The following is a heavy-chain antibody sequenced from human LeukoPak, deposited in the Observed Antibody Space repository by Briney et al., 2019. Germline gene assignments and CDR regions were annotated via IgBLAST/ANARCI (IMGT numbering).Heavy chain of an antibody. D-gene: IGHD1-26*01. V-gene: IGHV3-30-3*01. Sequence: GGSLRLSCAASGFTFISYAMHWVRQAPGKGLEWVAVISYDGSNKYYADSVKGRFTISRDNSKNTLYLQMNSLRAEDTAVYYCARDSVGATNYFDYWGQGTLVTVSS. CDR1: GFTFISYA. CDR2: ISYDGSNK. J-gene: IGHJ4*02. CDR3: ARDSVGATNYFDY.